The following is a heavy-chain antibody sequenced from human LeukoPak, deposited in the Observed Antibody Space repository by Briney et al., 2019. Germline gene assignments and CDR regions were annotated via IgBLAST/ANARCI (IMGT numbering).Heavy chain of an antibody. CDR2: INPNSGGT. V-gene: IGHV1-2*02. J-gene: IGHJ4*02. Sequence: ASVKVSCKASGYTFIGYYMHWVRQAPGQGLEWMGWINPNSGGTNYAQKFQDRVTMTRDTSISTAYMELSRLTSDDTAVYFCARRYCSGVSCYPDYWGQGTLVTVSS. CDR1: GYTFIGYY. D-gene: IGHD2-15*01. CDR3: ARRYCSGVSCYPDY.